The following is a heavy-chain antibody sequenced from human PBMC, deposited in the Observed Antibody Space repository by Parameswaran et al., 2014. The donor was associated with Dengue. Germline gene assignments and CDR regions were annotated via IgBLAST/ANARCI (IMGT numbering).Heavy chain of an antibody. CDR3: AREWGHRETY. D-gene: IGHD3-16*01. Sequence: WVRQAPGQGLEWMGWISAYNGATNYAQKLQGRVTMTTDTSTSTAYMELRSLRSDDTAVYYCAREWGHRETYWGQGTLVTVSS. J-gene: IGHJ4*02. V-gene: IGHV1-18*01. CDR2: ISAYNGAT.